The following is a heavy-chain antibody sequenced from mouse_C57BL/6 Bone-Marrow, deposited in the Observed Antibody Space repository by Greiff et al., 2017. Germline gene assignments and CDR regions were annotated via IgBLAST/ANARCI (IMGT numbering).Heavy chain of an antibody. Sequence: VKLVESGGGLVKPGGSLKLSCAASGFTFSSYAMSWVRQTPEKRLEWVATISDGGSYTYYPDNVKGRFTISRDNAKNNLYLQMSHLKSEDTAMYYCARDRINGNLFDYWGQGTTLTVSS. V-gene: IGHV5-4*01. D-gene: IGHD2-1*01. CDR1: GFTFSSYA. CDR3: ARDRINGNLFDY. CDR2: ISDGGSYT. J-gene: IGHJ2*01.